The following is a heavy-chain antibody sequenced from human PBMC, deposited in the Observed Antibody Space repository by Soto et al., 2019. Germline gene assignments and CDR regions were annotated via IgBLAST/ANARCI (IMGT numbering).Heavy chain of an antibody. J-gene: IGHJ4*02. V-gene: IGHV4-31*11. CDR2: IYYSGRT. CDR3: ARFAKEENPKVGSWYYFDY. D-gene: IGHD6-13*01. CDR1: GGSISSGGYF. Sequence: PSETLSLTCAVSGGSISSGGYFWSWARQHPGKGLEWIGNIYYSGRTYYNPSLKSRVIISVDTSKNQFSLKLSSVTAADTAVYYCARFAKEENPKVGSWYYFDYWGQGARVT.